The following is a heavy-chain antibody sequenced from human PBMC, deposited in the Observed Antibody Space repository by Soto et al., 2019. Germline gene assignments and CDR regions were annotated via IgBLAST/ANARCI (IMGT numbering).Heavy chain of an antibody. CDR1: GFTFSTYW. CDR2: IIDSGAST. CDR3: AKGRSYYYYGVDV. J-gene: IGHJ6*02. Sequence: GGSLRLSCAASGFTFSTYWMGWVRQAPGKGLEWVSDIIDSGASTYYADSVKGRFTISRDNSKSTLYLQMNSLRAEDTALYYCAKGRSYYYYGVDVWGQGTTVTVSS. V-gene: IGHV3-23*01.